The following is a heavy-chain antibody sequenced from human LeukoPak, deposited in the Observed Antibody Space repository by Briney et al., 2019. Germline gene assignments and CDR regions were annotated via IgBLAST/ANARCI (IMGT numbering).Heavy chain of an antibody. CDR1: GFTFSSYE. J-gene: IGHJ4*02. CDR3: ARVSSSSSWYSTTTEYYFDY. CDR2: ISSSGSTI. D-gene: IGHD6-13*01. Sequence: GGSLRLSCAASGFTFSSYEMNWVRQAPGKGLEWVSYISSSGSTIYYADSVKGRFTISRDNAKNSLYLQMNSLRAEDTAVCYCARVSSSSSWYSTTTEYYFDYWGQGTLVTVSS. V-gene: IGHV3-48*03.